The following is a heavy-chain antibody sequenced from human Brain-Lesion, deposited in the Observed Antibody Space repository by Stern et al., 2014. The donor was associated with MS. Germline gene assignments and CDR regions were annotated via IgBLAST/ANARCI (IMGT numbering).Heavy chain of an antibody. CDR2: IYASGSN. D-gene: IGHD5-18*01. Sequence: DQLVESGPGLVKPSQTLSLTCSVSGGSISSGSYYWNWIRQPAGKGLEWIGRIYASGSNNYSPSLKSRVFISGDTSKNQFSLKLSSVTAADAAMYYCVRETGGYTYGDTDFFDFWGQGTLVTVSS. V-gene: IGHV4-61*02. J-gene: IGHJ4*02. CDR1: GGSISSGSYY. CDR3: VRETGGYTYGDTDFFDF.